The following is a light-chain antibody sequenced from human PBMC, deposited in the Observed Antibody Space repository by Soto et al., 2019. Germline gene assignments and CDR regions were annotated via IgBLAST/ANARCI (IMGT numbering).Light chain of an antibody. CDR2: KAS. V-gene: IGKV1-5*03. J-gene: IGKJ2*01. CDR3: QQYNSYPYT. CDR1: QSISSW. Sequence: DLQMTQSPSTLSASVGDRVTITCRASQSISSWLAWYQQKPGKAPKLLIYKASSLESGVPSRFSGNGSGTEFTLTISSLQPDDFATYYCQQYNSYPYTFGQGTKLEIK.